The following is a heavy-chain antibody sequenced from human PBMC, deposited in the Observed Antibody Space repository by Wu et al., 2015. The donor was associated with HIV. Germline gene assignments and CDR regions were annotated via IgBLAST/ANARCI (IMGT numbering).Heavy chain of an antibody. D-gene: IGHD5-12*01. Sequence: QVQLVQSGAEVKKPGASVKVSCKTSGYTFIGYYMHWVRQAPGQGLEWMGIINPSDGSTTYAQKFQGRVTMTRDTSTSTVYMELSSLRSEDTAVYYCATPGGYSSYVVLNDWGQGTLVTVSS. J-gene: IGHJ4*02. CDR3: ATPGGYSSYVVLND. CDR1: GYTFIGYY. V-gene: IGHV1-46*01. CDR2: INPSDGST.